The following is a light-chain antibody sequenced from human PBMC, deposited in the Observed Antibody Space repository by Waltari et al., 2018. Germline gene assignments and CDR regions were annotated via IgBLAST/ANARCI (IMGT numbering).Light chain of an antibody. CDR2: GAS. CDR3: QHYLRLPVT. Sequence: EIVLTQSPGTLSLSPGESAPLSCRTSQSVTRALAGYQQKPGRAPRLLIYGASNRATGIPDRFSGSGSGTDFSLTISSLEPEDFAVYYCQHYLRLPVTFGQGTKVEVK. J-gene: IGKJ1*01. CDR1: QSVTRA. V-gene: IGKV3-20*01.